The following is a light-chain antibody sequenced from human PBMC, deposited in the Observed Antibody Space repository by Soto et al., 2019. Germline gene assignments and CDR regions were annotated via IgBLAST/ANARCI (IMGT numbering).Light chain of an antibody. CDR2: EVT. J-gene: IGLJ1*01. Sequence: QSVLTQPPSASGSPGQSVTISCTGTSSDVGGYNYVSWYQQHPGKAPKLMIYEVTKRPSGVPDRFSGSKSGYTASLTVSGLQAEDEADYYCSSYAGSNNYVFGTGTKLTV. CDR3: SSYAGSNNYV. CDR1: SSDVGGYNY. V-gene: IGLV2-8*01.